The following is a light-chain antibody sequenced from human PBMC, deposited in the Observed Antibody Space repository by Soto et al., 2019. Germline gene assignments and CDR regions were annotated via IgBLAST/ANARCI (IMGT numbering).Light chain of an antibody. CDR2: QAS. J-gene: IGKJ1*01. CDR3: QQHNTYSRT. V-gene: IGKV1-5*03. Sequence: DIPMTQSLPTRSASVENEVTITCRASQIFIGWLAGKQQKPGKAHNLLTYQASTLESGVPSRFSGSGSGTEFTLTISSLQPDDCATYHFQQHNTYSRTFGQGTKVEIK. CDR1: QIFIGW.